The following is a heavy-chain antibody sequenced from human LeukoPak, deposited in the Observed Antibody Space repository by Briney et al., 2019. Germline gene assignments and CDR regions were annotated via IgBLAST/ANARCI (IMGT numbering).Heavy chain of an antibody. CDR1: GGTFSSYA. CDR3: ARGFDGGRGWFDP. V-gene: IGHV1-69*05. Sequence: SVKVSCKASGGTFSSYAISWVRQAPGQGLEWMGGIIPIFGTANYAQKFQGRVTITTDESTSTAYMELSSLRSEDTAVYYCARGFDGGRGWFDPWGQGTLVTVSS. D-gene: IGHD4-23*01. J-gene: IGHJ5*02. CDR2: IIPIFGTA.